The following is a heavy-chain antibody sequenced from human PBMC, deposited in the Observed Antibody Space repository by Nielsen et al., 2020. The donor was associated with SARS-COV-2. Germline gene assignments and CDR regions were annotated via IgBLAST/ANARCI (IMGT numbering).Heavy chain of an antibody. CDR1: GGSVSSNDW. V-gene: IGHV4-4*01. CDR2: VSHSGSI. CDR3: ARGDLVVVPSPILGLGPFFYYFYLDV. J-gene: IGHJ6*03. Sequence: ETLSLTCAVSGGSVSSNDWWTWVRPSPGKGLEWIGEVSHSGSINYNPSLKSRVTLSMDKSKRQFSLRLTSVSAADTAVYFCARGDLVVVPSPILGLGPFFYYFYLDVWGKGTTVIVSS. D-gene: IGHD2-2*01.